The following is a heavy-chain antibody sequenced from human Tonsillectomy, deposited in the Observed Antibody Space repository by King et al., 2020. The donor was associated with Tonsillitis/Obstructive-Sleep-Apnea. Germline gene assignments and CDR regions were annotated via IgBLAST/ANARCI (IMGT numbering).Heavy chain of an antibody. D-gene: IGHD2-2*01. Sequence: VQLQQWGAGLLKPSETLSLTCAVYGGSFSGYYWSWIRXPPGKGLEXXGXXNHSGSXNFNPSLKSXVTISVDTSXNQFSLKLSSXXAXDTXVYFCARGPRKYCSSTSCYGGPAYFDYWGQGTLVTVSS. CDR3: ARGPRKYCSSTSCYGGPAYFDY. CDR2: XNHSGSX. CDR1: GGSFSGYY. J-gene: IGHJ4*02. V-gene: IGHV4-34*01.